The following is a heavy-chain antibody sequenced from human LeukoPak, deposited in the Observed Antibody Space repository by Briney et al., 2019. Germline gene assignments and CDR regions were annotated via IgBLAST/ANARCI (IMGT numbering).Heavy chain of an antibody. CDR2: TYTSGST. V-gene: IGHV4-4*09. CDR1: GGSISSYY. Sequence: PSETLSLTCTVSGGSISSYYWSWIRQRPGHGLEWIRYTYTSGSTNSNPSPKSRVPITVNASKDQFSLKLSSVAAADSAVYCCAWGKGPAAGVWGQGTLVTVSS. J-gene: IGHJ4*02. CDR3: AWGKGPAAGV. D-gene: IGHD2-15*01.